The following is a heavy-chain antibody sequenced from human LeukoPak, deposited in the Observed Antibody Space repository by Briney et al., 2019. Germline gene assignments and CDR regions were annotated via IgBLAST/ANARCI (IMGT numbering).Heavy chain of an antibody. D-gene: IGHD4-17*01. J-gene: IGHJ3*02. CDR2: ISGSGGST. V-gene: IGHV3-23*01. CDR1: GFTVSTSY. CDR3: AKDTLDYGDYSSAFDI. Sequence: GGSLRLSCAASGFTVSTSYMSWVRQAPGKGLEWVSAISGSGGSTYYADSVKGRFTISRDNSKNTLYLQMNSLRAEDTAVYYCAKDTLDYGDYSSAFDIWGQGTMVTVSS.